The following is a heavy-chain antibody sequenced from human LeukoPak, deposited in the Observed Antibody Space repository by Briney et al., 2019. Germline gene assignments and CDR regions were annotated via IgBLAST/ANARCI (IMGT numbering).Heavy chain of an antibody. Sequence: SETLSLTCTVSGGSISSYYWSWIRQPPGKGLEWIGYIYYSGSTNYNPSLKSRVTISVDTSKNQFSLKLSSVTAADTAVYYCARYNYYYYMDVWGKGTTVTISS. J-gene: IGHJ6*03. CDR3: ARYNYYYYMDV. CDR1: GGSISSYY. V-gene: IGHV4-59*01. CDR2: IYYSGST.